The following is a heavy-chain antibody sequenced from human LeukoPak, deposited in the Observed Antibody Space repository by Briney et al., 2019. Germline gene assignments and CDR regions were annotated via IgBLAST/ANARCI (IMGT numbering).Heavy chain of an antibody. CDR1: GGSISSYY. CDR3: ARHSRIYYDFDY. J-gene: IGHJ4*02. CDR2: IYYSGST. Sequence: SETLSLTCTVSGGSISSYYWSWIRQPPGKGLEWIGYIYYSGSTNYNPSLKSRVTISVDTSKNQFSLRLSSVTAAGTAVYYCARHSRIYYDFDYWGQGTLVTVSS. V-gene: IGHV4-59*08. D-gene: IGHD1-26*01.